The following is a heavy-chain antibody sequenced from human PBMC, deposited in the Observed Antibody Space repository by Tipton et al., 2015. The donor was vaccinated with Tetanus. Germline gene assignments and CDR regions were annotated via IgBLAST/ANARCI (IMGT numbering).Heavy chain of an antibody. J-gene: IGHJ6*02. Sequence: QSGPEVKKPGSSVKVSCKASGGTFSGYAISWVRQAPGQGLEWMGGIIPIFGTANYAQKFQGRVTITADESTSTAYMELSSLRSEDTAVYYCARPSSSSGAYYYYYGMDVWGQGTTVTVSS. V-gene: IGHV1-69*01. CDR2: IIPIFGTA. CDR1: GGTFSGYA. CDR3: ARPSSSSGAYYYYYGMDV. D-gene: IGHD6-6*01.